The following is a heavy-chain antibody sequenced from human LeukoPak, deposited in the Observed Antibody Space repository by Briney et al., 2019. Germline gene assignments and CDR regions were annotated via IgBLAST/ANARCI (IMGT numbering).Heavy chain of an antibody. CDR1: GGSISSSSYY. V-gene: IGHV4-39*07. Sequence: SETLSLTCTVSGGSISSSSYYWGWIRQPPGKGLEWIGEIYHSGSTNYNPSLKSRVTISVDKSKNQFSLKLSSVTAADTAVYYCARAPIAAAGTDYWGQGTLVTVSS. J-gene: IGHJ4*02. CDR2: IYHSGST. D-gene: IGHD6-13*01. CDR3: ARAPIAAAGTDY.